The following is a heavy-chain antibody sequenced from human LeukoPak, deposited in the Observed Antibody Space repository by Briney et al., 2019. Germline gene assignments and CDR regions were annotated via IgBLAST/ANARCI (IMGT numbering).Heavy chain of an antibody. CDR1: GFTFSSYS. CDR3: ARGGRDGYNLRRRHFDY. V-gene: IGHV3-21*01. Sequence: GGSLRLSCAASGFTFSSYSMNWVRQAPGKGLEWVSSISSSSSYIYYADSVKGRFTISRDNAKNSLYLQMNSLRAEDTAVYYCARGGRDGYNLRRRHFDYWGQGTLVTVSS. CDR2: ISSSSSYI. D-gene: IGHD2-21*01. J-gene: IGHJ4*02.